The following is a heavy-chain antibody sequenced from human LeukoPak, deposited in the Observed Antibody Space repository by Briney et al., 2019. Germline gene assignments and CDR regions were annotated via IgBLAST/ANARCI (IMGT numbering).Heavy chain of an antibody. CDR2: IKQDGSEK. CDR3: AREAGDSSGWYNWVAP. D-gene: IGHD6-19*01. V-gene: IGHV3-7*01. J-gene: IGHJ5*02. Sequence: GGSLRLSCAASGFTFSSYWMSWVRQAPGKGREWVANIKQDGSEKNYVDSVKGRFTISRDNAKNSLYLQMNSLRAEDTAVYYCAREAGDSSGWYNWVAPWGQGTLVTVSS. CDR1: GFTFSSYW.